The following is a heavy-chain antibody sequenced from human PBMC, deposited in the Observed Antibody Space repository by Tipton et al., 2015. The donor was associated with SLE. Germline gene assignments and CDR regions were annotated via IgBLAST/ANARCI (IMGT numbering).Heavy chain of an antibody. D-gene: IGHD3-9*01. CDR3: ARGSLRYFDWLFRGHFDY. V-gene: IGHV4-59*08. J-gene: IGHJ4*02. CDR1: GGSISSHY. Sequence: GLVKPSETLSLSCTVSGGSISSHYWNWIRQPPGKGLEWIGHIYYSGSTNYNPSLKSRVTISVDTSKNQFSLKLSSVTTADTAVYYCARGSLRYFDWLFRGHFDYWGQGTLVTVSS. CDR2: IYYSGST.